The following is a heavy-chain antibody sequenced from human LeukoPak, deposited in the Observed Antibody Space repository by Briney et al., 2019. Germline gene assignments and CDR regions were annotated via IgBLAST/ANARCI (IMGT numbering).Heavy chain of an antibody. J-gene: IGHJ4*02. V-gene: IGHV1-2*02. CDR2: INPNSGGT. Sequence: ASVKVSCKASGYAFTGYYMHWVRQAPGQGLEWMGWINPNSGGTNYAQKFQGRVTMTRDTSISTAYMELGRLRSDDTAVYYCARGAYCGGDCYDYWGQGTLVTVSS. CDR1: GYAFTGYY. CDR3: ARGAYCGGDCYDY. D-gene: IGHD2-21*01.